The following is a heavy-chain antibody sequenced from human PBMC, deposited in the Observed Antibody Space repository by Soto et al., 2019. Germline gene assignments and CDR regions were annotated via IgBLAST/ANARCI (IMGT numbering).Heavy chain of an antibody. D-gene: IGHD1-26*01. Sequence: ASVKGSCKASGYTFTSYGISWGRQAPGQVLEWMGWISAYNGNSNYAQKLQGRVTMTTDTSTSTAYMELRSLRSDDTAVYYCARASGSSYWFDPWGQGTLVTVSS. CDR1: GYTFTSYG. V-gene: IGHV1-18*01. J-gene: IGHJ5*02. CDR2: ISAYNGNS. CDR3: ARASGSSYWFDP.